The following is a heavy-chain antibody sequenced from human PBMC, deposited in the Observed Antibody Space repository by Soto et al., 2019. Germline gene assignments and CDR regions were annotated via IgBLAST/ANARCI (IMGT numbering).Heavy chain of an antibody. J-gene: IGHJ4*02. V-gene: IGHV3-23*01. D-gene: IGHD6-13*01. CDR2: ISGSGGRT. CDR3: AKDVRGLAAVLDY. CDR1: GFTFTTCA. Sequence: EVKLLASGGGLVQPGGSLSLSCAASGFTFTTCAMSCVRQAPGKGLEWVSAISGSGGRTYYAYSVKGWFTISRDDSKNTVYLQTNLLRAEDTSLYYCAKDVRGLAAVLDYWGQGNLVTVA.